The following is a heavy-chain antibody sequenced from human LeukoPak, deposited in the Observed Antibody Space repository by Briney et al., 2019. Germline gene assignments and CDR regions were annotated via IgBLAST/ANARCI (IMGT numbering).Heavy chain of an antibody. CDR2: IYTSGST. J-gene: IGHJ4*02. Sequence: SETLSLTCTVSGGSISSGSYYWSWIRQPAGKGLEWIGRIYTSGSTNYNPSLKSRVTISVDTSKNQFSLKLSSVTAADTAVYYCAREGQYYDILTGYKAYYFDYWGQGTLVTVSS. CDR3: AREGQYYDILTGYKAYYFDY. D-gene: IGHD3-9*01. V-gene: IGHV4-61*02. CDR1: GGSISSGSYY.